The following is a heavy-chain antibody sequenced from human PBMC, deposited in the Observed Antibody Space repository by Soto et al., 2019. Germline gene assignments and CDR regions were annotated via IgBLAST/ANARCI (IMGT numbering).Heavy chain of an antibody. CDR1: GGSISSGGYY. CDR2: IYYSGST. J-gene: IGHJ4*02. D-gene: IGHD3-10*01. V-gene: IGHV4-31*03. CDR3: ARVSSAGSGSLDY. Sequence: SETLSLTCTVSGGSISSGGYYWSWIRQHPGKGLEWIGYIYYSGSTYYNPSLKSRVTISVDTSKNQFSLKLSSVTAADTAVYYCARVSSAGSGSLDYWGQGTLVTVSS.